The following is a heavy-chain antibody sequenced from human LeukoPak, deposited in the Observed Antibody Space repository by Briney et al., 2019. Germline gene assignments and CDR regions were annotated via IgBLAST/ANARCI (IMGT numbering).Heavy chain of an antibody. Sequence: GGSLILSCAASGFTFSTYAMGWVRQAPGKGLEWVSVIGSIVTDTFYADSVKGRFTISRDNSRNTLYLQMNSLRAEDTAKYYCARATPFLNDSSGYYFDYWGQGTLVTVSS. J-gene: IGHJ4*02. V-gene: IGHV3-23*01. CDR1: GFTFSTYA. CDR3: ARATPFLNDSSGYYFDY. D-gene: IGHD3-22*01. CDR2: IGSIVTDT.